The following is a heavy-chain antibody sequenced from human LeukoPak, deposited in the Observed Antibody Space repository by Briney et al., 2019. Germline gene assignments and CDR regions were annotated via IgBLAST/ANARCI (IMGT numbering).Heavy chain of an antibody. CDR2: VSHSGST. D-gene: IGHD6-13*01. V-gene: IGHV4-34*01. CDR1: GESFSGYY. CDR3: ARGGLIAAAGTSYYYGMDV. Sequence: SETLSLTCAVYGESFSGYYWSWIRQPPGKGLEWIGEVSHSGSTDYNPSLKSRVTISIDTSKNQFSLKLNSLTAADMAVYYCARGGLIAAAGTSYYYGMDVWGQGTTVTVSS. J-gene: IGHJ6*02.